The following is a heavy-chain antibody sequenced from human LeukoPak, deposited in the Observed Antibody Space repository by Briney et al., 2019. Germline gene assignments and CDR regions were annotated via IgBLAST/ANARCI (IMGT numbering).Heavy chain of an antibody. J-gene: IGHJ4*02. CDR2: ISGSGGST. V-gene: IGHV3-23*01. CDR1: GFTFSSYA. Sequence: GGSLRLSCAASGFTFSSYAISWVRQAPGQGLEWCSAISGSGGSTYYADSVKGRFTISRDNSKNTMYLQMNSLRAAATAVYYFAKAEEQQLGGGGNFDYWGQGTLVTVSS. CDR3: AKAEEQQLGGGGNFDY. D-gene: IGHD6-13*01.